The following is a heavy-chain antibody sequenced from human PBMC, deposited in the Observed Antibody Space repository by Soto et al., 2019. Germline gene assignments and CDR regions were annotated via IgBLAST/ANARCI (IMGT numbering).Heavy chain of an antibody. CDR1: GGTFSSYA. V-gene: IGHV1-3*01. Sequence: ASVKVSCKASGGTFSSYAISWVRQAPGQRLEWMGWINPDNGHTKYSQNFQGRVTITRDTSASTAYMELSSLRSEDTAVYYCARDSSGYRPFDYWGQGTLVTVSS. J-gene: IGHJ4*02. D-gene: IGHD3-22*01. CDR3: ARDSSGYRPFDY. CDR2: INPDNGHT.